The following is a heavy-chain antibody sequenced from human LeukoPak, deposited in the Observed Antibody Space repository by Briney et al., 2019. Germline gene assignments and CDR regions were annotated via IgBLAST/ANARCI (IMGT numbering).Heavy chain of an antibody. CDR2: IRSSSSTI. CDR1: GFPFSSYS. J-gene: IGHJ4*02. V-gene: IGHV3-48*01. CDR3: ARDGSGRVPEMSAPDY. D-gene: IGHD3-10*01. Sequence: GGSLRLSCAASGFPFSSYSMNWVRQAPGKGLEWVSYIRSSSSTIYYADSVKGRFTISRDNAKNSLYPQMNSLRAEDTAVYYCARDGSGRVPEMSAPDYWGQGTLVTVSS.